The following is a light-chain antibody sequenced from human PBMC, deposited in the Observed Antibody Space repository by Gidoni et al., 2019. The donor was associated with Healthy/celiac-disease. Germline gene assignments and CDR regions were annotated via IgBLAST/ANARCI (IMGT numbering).Light chain of an antibody. CDR1: QDISNY. CDR3: QQYDNPALT. Sequence: MTQSPSSLSASVGDRVTITCRASQDISNYLNWYQQKPGKAPKLLIYDASNLETGVPSRFSGSGSGTDFTFTISSLQPEDIATYYCQQYDNPALTFGGGTKVEIK. V-gene: IGKV1-33*01. CDR2: DAS. J-gene: IGKJ4*01.